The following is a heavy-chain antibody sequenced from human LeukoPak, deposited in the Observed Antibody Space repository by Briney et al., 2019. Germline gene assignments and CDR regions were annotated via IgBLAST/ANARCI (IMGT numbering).Heavy chain of an antibody. CDR1: GFTFSSYW. D-gene: IGHD5-24*01. Sequence: GGSLRLSCAASGFTFSSYWMSWVRQAPGKGLEWVANIKQDGSEKYYVDSVKGRFTISRDNAKNSLYLQMNSLRAEDTAVYYCAREEMATISLDAFDIWGQGTTVTVSS. J-gene: IGHJ3*02. CDR2: IKQDGSEK. V-gene: IGHV3-7*01. CDR3: AREEMATISLDAFDI.